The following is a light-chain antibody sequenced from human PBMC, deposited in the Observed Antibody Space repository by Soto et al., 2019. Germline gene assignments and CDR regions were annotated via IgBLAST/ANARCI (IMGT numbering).Light chain of an antibody. Sequence: QSVLTQPPSASGTPGQRVTISCSGSSSNIGSNTVNWYQQLPGTAPKLLIYSHNQRPSGVPDRFSVSKSGTSASLAISGLQSEDEADYYCATWDDSLDGYVSGTGTKVTAL. CDR3: ATWDDSLDGYV. CDR2: SHN. J-gene: IGLJ1*01. V-gene: IGLV1-44*01. CDR1: SSNIGSNT.